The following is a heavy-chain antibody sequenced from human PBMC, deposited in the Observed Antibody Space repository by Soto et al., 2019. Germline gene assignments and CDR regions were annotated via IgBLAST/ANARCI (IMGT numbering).Heavy chain of an antibody. J-gene: IGHJ1*01. CDR3: TGGTSRYFQH. V-gene: IGHV3-23*01. CDR2: VSGSGDSA. CDR1: GFTFRNYV. D-gene: IGHD2-2*01. Sequence: EVQLLESGGGLVQPGGSLRLSCAASGFTFRNYVMRWVRQAPGKGPEWVSSVSGSGDSAYYADSVKGRVSISRDNSNDTLYLQISSLRVEDTAVYFCTGGTSRYFQHWGQGTLVTVSS.